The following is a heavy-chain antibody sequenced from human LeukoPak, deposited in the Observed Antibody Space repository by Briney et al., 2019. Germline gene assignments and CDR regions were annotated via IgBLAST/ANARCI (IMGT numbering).Heavy chain of an antibody. CDR1: GFTFSSYG. V-gene: IGHV3-30*18. CDR3: AKTGYSSGWSLDY. Sequence: GGSLRLSCAASGFTFSSYGMHWVLQAPGKGLEWVAVISYDGSNKYYADSVKGRFTISRDNSKNTLYLQMNSLRAEDTAVYYCAKTGYSSGWSLDYWGQGTLVTVSS. D-gene: IGHD6-19*01. J-gene: IGHJ4*02. CDR2: ISYDGSNK.